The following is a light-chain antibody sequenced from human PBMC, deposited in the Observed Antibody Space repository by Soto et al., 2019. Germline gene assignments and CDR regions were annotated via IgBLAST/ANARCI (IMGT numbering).Light chain of an antibody. CDR1: QSFSNY. J-gene: IGKJ1*01. Sequence: PGERATLSCRASQSFSNYLAWYQQKPGQAPRLLIYGASSRATGIPDRFSGSGSGTDFTLTISRLEPEDFAVFYCQQYGSSPLTFGQGTKVDIK. CDR3: QQYGSSPLT. CDR2: GAS. V-gene: IGKV3-20*01.